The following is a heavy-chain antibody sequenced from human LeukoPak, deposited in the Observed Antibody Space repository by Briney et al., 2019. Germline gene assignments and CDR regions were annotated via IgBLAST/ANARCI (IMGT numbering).Heavy chain of an antibody. Sequence: ASVKVSCTASGYTFTSYVINWVRQATGQGLEWMGWRNPNSGNTGYAQKFQGRVTMTRSTCISTAYMELSSLRSEDSAVHYCARGRRSLVVVAAGTYYYYYMDVWGKGTTVTVS. CDR1: GYTFTSYV. D-gene: IGHD2-15*01. J-gene: IGHJ6*03. V-gene: IGHV1-8*01. CDR3: ARGRRSLVVVAAGTYYYYYMDV. CDR2: RNPNSGNT.